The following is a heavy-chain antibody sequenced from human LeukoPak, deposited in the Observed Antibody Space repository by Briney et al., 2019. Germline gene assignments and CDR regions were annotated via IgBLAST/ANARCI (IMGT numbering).Heavy chain of an antibody. CDR3: ATNRREYCSGGSCFSGIFDY. D-gene: IGHD2-15*01. J-gene: IGHJ4*02. V-gene: IGHV1-69*05. CDR2: IIPIFGTA. CDR1: GGTFSSYA. Sequence: ASVKVSCKASGGTFSSYAISWVRQAPGQGLECMGGIIPIFGTANYAQKFQGRVTITTDESTSTAYMELSSLRSEDTAVYYCATNRREYCSGGSCFSGIFDYWGQGTLVTVSS.